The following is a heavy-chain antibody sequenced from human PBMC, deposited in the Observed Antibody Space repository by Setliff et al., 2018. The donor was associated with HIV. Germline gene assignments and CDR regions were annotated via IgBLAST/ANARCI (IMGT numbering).Heavy chain of an antibody. CDR2: IYYSGST. CDR3: ARLRYYDILTGYAFDY. D-gene: IGHD3-9*01. V-gene: IGHV4-31*03. Sequence: SETLSLTCTVSGGSISSGGYYWSWIRQHPGKGLEWIGYIYYSGSTYYNPSLKSRVTISVDTSKNQFSLKLSSVTAADTAVYYCARLRYYDILTGYAFDYWGQGTLVTVSS. CDR1: GGSISSGGYY. J-gene: IGHJ4*02.